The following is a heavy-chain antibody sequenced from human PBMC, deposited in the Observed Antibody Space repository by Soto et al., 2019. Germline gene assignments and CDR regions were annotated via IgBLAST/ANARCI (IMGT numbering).Heavy chain of an antibody. CDR3: AAISWFRGMDV. CDR2: TYYRSKWNN. CDR1: GDSVSSDSAA. D-gene: IGHD3-10*01. V-gene: IGHV6-1*01. J-gene: IGHJ6*02. Sequence: QTLSLTCAISGDSVSSDSAAWSWIRQSPSRGLEWLGRTYYRSKWNNDYAVSVRSRVTINPDTSKNQFSLQLYSLTPEDTAVYECAAISWFRGMDVWGQGTPVTVSS.